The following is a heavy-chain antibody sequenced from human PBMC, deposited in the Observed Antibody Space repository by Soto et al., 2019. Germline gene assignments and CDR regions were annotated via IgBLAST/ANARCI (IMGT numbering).Heavy chain of an antibody. Sequence: ASVKGSCKAAGYAFTSYGIHWVRQAPGQRLEWTGWINAGNGNTKYSEKFQGRVTITRDTSASTAYLELSSLRSEDTAVYYCARDPNDSSASNNRYYYGMDVWGQGTMVTVSS. CDR1: GYAFTSYG. V-gene: IGHV1-3*01. D-gene: IGHD3-22*01. J-gene: IGHJ6*02. CDR3: ARDPNDSSASNNRYYYGMDV. CDR2: INAGNGNT.